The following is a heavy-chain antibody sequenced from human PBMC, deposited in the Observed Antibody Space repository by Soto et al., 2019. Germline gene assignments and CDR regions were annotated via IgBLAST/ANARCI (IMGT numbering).Heavy chain of an antibody. Sequence: SETLSLTCTVSGGSISSYYWSWIRQPAGKGLEWIGRIYTSGSTNYNPSLKSRVTMSVDTSKNQFSLKLSSVTAADTAVYYCARGLTHYDSSGYYYVLDYWGQGTLVTVSS. J-gene: IGHJ4*02. D-gene: IGHD3-22*01. V-gene: IGHV4-4*07. CDR1: GGSISSYY. CDR3: ARGLTHYDSSGYYYVLDY. CDR2: IYTSGST.